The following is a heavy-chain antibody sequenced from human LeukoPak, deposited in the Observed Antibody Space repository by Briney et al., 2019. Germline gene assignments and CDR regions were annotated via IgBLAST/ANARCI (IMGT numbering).Heavy chain of an antibody. CDR1: GDSFSSYY. CDR2: IYTSGST. CDR3: ARDIVTTASFDP. D-gene: IGHD3-22*01. V-gene: IGHV4-4*07. Sequence: PSETLSLTCTVSGDSFSSYYWSWIRQPAGKGLEWIGRIYTSGSTNYNPSLKSRVTMSVDTSKNQFSLKLSSVTAADTAVYYCARDIVTTASFDPWGQGTLVTVSS. J-gene: IGHJ5*02.